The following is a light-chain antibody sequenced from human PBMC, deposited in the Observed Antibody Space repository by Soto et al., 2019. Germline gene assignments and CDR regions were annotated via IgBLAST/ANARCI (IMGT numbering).Light chain of an antibody. Sequence: DIVMTQSPLPLSVTPGEPASISCRSSQSLLHSNGKNYLDWYLQKPGQSPQLLIYFGSDRASGVPARFSGSGSGTDFTLQISRVEAGDGGVYCCMQALQLPWTFGQGTKVEIK. J-gene: IGKJ1*01. CDR2: FGS. CDR3: MQALQLPWT. V-gene: IGKV2-28*01. CDR1: QSLLHSNGKNY.